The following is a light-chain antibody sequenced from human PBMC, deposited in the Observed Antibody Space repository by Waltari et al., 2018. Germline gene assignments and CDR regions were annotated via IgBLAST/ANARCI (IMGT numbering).Light chain of an antibody. Sequence: EIVLTQSPGTLSLSPGERATLSCRASQSVSSSYLAWYQQKPGQAPRLLIYGASSRATGLPDRVSGSGSGTDFTLTISRLEPEDFAVYYCQQYGSSFTFGPGTKVDIK. CDR2: GAS. CDR1: QSVSSSY. V-gene: IGKV3-20*01. J-gene: IGKJ3*01. CDR3: QQYGSSFT.